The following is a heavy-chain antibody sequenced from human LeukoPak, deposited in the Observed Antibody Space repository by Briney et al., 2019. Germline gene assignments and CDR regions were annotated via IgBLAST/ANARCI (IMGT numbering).Heavy chain of an antibody. CDR2: IIPILDIT. CDR1: GGTFSSHA. Sequence: SVKVSCKASGGTFSSHAIIWVRQAPGQGLDWMGRIIPILDITHYAHDFKGRVTITADKSTNTAYMELSSLTSDDTAVYYCARGLTWIQLWFGDYGQKRLDYWGQGTLVTVSS. V-gene: IGHV1-69*04. CDR3: ARGLTWIQLWFGDYGQKRLDY. D-gene: IGHD5-18*01. J-gene: IGHJ4*02.